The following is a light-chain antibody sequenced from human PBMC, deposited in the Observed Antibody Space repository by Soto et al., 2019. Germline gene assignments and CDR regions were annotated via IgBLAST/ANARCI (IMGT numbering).Light chain of an antibody. J-gene: IGLJ2*01. V-gene: IGLV2-14*01. CDR1: SSDVGGSNY. CDR3: SSYTSRSTPV. Sequence: QSALIQPASVSGSPGQSITISCTGTSSDVGGSNYVSWYQHHPHRAPKLLIYEVSYRPSGVSNRFSGSKSGNTASLTISELQAEDEADYYCSSYTSRSTPVFGGGTKLTVL. CDR2: EVS.